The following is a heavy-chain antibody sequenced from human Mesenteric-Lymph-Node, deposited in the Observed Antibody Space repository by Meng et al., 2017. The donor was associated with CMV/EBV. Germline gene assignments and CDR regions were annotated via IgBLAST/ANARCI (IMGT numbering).Heavy chain of an antibody. V-gene: IGHV4-4*02. CDR3: ARDGGYCSSTSCYPSGLDY. CDR1: ISSSNW. Sequence: ISSSNWWSWVRQPPGKGLEWIGEIYQSGSTNDNPSLKSRVTISVDKSKNQFSLKLSSVTAADTAVYYCARDGGYCSSTSCYPSGLDYWGQGTLVTVSS. J-gene: IGHJ4*02. D-gene: IGHD2-2*01. CDR2: IYQSGST.